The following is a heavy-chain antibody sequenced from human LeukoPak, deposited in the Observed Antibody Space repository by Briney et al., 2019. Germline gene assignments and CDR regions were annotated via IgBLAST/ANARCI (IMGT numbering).Heavy chain of an antibody. J-gene: IGHJ6*03. Sequence: SETLSLTCTVSGVSIISSNSYWGCIRQPTGKGLEWIGSIYYSGSTYYNPSLKSRVTISIDTSANLFSLKLSSVTAADTAVYYCAREFRVEWPDYYYYMDVWGKGTTVTVSS. CDR3: AREFRVEWPDYYYYMDV. V-gene: IGHV4-39*07. D-gene: IGHD3-3*01. CDR1: GVSIISSNSY. CDR2: IYYSGST.